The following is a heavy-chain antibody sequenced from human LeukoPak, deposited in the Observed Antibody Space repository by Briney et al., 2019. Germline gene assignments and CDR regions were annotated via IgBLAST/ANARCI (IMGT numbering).Heavy chain of an antibody. CDR1: GGSISTYH. D-gene: IGHD5-18*01. Sequence: KTSETLSLTCTVSGGSISTYHWSWIRQPPGKGLEWIGYIHYSGSTKYNPSLKSRVTISVDTSKNQFSLKLTSVTAADTAVYYCARDLYGYGGFFDYWGQGTLVTVSS. V-gene: IGHV4-59*01. J-gene: IGHJ4*02. CDR2: IHYSGST. CDR3: ARDLYGYGGFFDY.